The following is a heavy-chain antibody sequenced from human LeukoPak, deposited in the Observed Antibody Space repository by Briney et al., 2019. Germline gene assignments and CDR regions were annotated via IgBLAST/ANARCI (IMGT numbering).Heavy chain of an antibody. CDR3: AKNSDTAMADY. CDR2: ISHDGSNK. V-gene: IGHV3-30*18. J-gene: IGHJ4*02. CDR1: GFTFSSYG. Sequence: TGGSLRLSCAASGFTFSSYGMHWVRQAPGKGLEWVAVISHDGSNKYYADSVKGRFTISRDNSKNTLYLQMNSLRAEDTAVYYCAKNSDTAMADYWGQGTLVTVSS. D-gene: IGHD5-18*01.